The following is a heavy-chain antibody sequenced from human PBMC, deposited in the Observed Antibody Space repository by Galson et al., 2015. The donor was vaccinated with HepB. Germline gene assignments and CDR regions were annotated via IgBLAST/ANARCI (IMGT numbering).Heavy chain of an antibody. Sequence: SLRLSCAASGFTFSSYAMSWVRQAPGKGLEWVSAISGSGGSTYYADSVKGRFTISRDNSKNTLYLQMNSLRAEDTAVYYCAKDPGGYSGYDYLSPYFDYWGQGTLVTVSS. CDR1: GFTFSSYA. CDR3: AKDPGGYSGYDYLSPYFDY. CDR2: ISGSGGST. J-gene: IGHJ4*02. D-gene: IGHD5-12*01. V-gene: IGHV3-23*01.